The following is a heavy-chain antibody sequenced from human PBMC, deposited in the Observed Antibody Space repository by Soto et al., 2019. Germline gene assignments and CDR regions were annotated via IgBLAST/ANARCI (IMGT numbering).Heavy chain of an antibody. V-gene: IGHV3-23*01. D-gene: IGHD6-13*01. CDR3: ARREPGTYFDY. Sequence: PGGSLRLSCAASGFTFSSYAINWVRQAPGKGLEWVSVISVSGDSTYYADSVKGRFTISRDNSKNTLYMQMNSLRTEDTAVYYCARREPGTYFDYWGQGTLVTVSS. CDR1: GFTFSSYA. CDR2: ISVSGDST. J-gene: IGHJ4*02.